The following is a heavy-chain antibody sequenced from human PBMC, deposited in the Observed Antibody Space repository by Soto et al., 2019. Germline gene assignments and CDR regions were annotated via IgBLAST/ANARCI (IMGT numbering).Heavy chain of an antibody. J-gene: IGHJ5*02. CDR1: GGSISSYY. D-gene: IGHD3-9*01. CDR3: ARGGGSQYYDILTGQNWFDP. CDR2: IYYSGST. V-gene: IGHV4-59*01. Sequence: ETLSLTCTVSGGSISSYYWSWIRQPPGKGLEWIGYIYYSGSTNYNPSLKSRVTISVDTSKNQFSLKLSSVTAADTAVYYCARGGGSQYYDILTGQNWFDPWGQGTLVTVSS.